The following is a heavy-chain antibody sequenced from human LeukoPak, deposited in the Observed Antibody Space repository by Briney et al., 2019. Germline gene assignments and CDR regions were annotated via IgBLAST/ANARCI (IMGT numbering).Heavy chain of an antibody. Sequence: GRSLGLSCTTSGFTFTNYGINWVRQAPGKGLEWVAAIWYDGSKTSYTDSVKGRFTVSRDISKNTVYLQMNGLKAEDTAVYYCARDDCSTTPCYAYWGQGTLVSVSS. CDR3: ARDDCSTTPCYAY. CDR1: GFTFTNYG. J-gene: IGHJ4*02. CDR2: IWYDGSKT. D-gene: IGHD2-2*01. V-gene: IGHV3-33*01.